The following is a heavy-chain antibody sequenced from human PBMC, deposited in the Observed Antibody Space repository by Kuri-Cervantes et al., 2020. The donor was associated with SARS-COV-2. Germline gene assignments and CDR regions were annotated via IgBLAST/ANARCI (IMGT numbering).Heavy chain of an antibody. CDR1: GDSISDHY. Sequence: SETLSLTCTVSGDSISDHYWSWIRQPPGKGPEWIGCIHYSGSTDYNPSLKSRVTISVDTSKNQFSLKLSYVTAADTAVYYCARFEEFFDYWGQGTLVTVSS. D-gene: IGHD3-10*01. CDR2: IHYSGST. V-gene: IGHV4-59*11. J-gene: IGHJ4*02. CDR3: ARFEEFFDY.